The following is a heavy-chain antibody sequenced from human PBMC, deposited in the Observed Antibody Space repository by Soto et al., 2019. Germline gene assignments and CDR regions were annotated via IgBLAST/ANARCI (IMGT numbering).Heavy chain of an antibody. CDR1: GYTFTSYG. D-gene: IGHD2-15*01. CDR3: ASWLKEAAIGGNYYYGMDV. CDR2: SSAYNGNT. Sequence: ASVKVSCKASGYTFTSYGISWVRQAPGQGLEWMGWSSAYNGNTNYAQKLQGRVTMTTDTSTSTAHMELSSLRSDDTAVYYCASWLKEAAIGGNYYYGMDVWGQGTTVTVSS. V-gene: IGHV1-18*01. J-gene: IGHJ6*02.